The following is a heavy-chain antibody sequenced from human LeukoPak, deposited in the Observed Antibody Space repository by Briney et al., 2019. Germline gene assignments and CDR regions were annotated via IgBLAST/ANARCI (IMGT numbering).Heavy chain of an antibody. CDR3: ARYAVPAALYYFDY. CDR1: GGSISSGGYY. J-gene: IGHJ4*02. Sequence: ASETLSLTCTVSGGSISSGGYYWSWIRQHPGKGLEWIGYIYYSGSTYYNPSLKSRVTMSLDTSENQFSLKLSSVTAADTAVYYCARYAVPAALYYFDYWGRGTLVTVSS. D-gene: IGHD2-2*01. V-gene: IGHV4-31*03. CDR2: IYYSGST.